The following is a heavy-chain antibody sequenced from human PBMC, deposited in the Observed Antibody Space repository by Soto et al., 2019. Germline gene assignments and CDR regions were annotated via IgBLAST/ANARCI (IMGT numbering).Heavy chain of an antibody. CDR3: ARDPHVPPIFGVVIPSDAFDI. V-gene: IGHV1-69*13. Sequence: ASVKVSCKASGGTFSSYAISWVRQAPGQGLEWMGGIIPIFGTANYAQKFQGRVTITADESTSTAYMELSSLRSEDTAVYYCARDPHVPPIFGVVIPSDAFDIWGQGTMVTVSS. CDR1: GGTFSSYA. CDR2: IIPIFGTA. D-gene: IGHD3-3*01. J-gene: IGHJ3*02.